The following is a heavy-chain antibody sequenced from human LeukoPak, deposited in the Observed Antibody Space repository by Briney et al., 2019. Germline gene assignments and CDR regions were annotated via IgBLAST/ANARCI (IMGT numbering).Heavy chain of an antibody. CDR2: ISGSGGST. D-gene: IGHD3-10*01. J-gene: IGHJ4*02. V-gene: IGHV3-23*01. CDR3: AKDYLPYYGSGSYYCD. CDR1: GFTFSSHA. Sequence: GGSLRLSCAASGFTFSSHAMSWVRQAPGKGLEWVSAISGSGGSTYYADSVKGRFTISRDNSKNTLYLQMNSLRAEDTAVYYCAKDYLPYYGSGSYYCDWGQGTLVTVSS.